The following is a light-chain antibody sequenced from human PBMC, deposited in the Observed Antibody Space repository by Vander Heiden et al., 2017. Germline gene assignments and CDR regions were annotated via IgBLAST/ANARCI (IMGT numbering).Light chain of an antibody. CDR2: AAS. J-gene: IGKJ3*01. CDR1: QSIGIS. CDR3: QQTYSST. V-gene: IGKV1-39*01. Sequence: DIQMTQSPSSLSASVGDRVTIPCRASQSIGISVNWYQQTAGKAPKLLISAASSLESGVPSRFSGSGAGTDFTLTISSLQPEDFATYYCQQTYSSTFGHGTKVDIK.